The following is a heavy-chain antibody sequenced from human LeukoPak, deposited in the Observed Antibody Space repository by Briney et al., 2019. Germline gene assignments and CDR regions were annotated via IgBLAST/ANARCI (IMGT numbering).Heavy chain of an antibody. D-gene: IGHD1-26*01. Sequence: GASVKVSCKASGYTFTSYDISWGRQAPGQGPEWMGWISAYNGNTNYAQKLQGRVTMTTDTSTSTAYMELRSLRSDDTAVYYCARDPRSHFDYWGQGTLLTVSS. J-gene: IGHJ4*02. CDR3: ARDPRSHFDY. V-gene: IGHV1-18*01. CDR2: ISAYNGNT. CDR1: GYTFTSYD.